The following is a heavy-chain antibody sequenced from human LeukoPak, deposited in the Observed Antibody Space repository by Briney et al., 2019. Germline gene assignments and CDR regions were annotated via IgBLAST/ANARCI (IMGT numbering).Heavy chain of an antibody. J-gene: IGHJ4*02. CDR3: ARGGYYGSGRYYFDS. CDR2: IKSDGGNT. Sequence: TGGSLRLSCAASGFTLSSYWMHWVRQAPGEGLVWVSRIKSDGGNTNYADSVKGRFTISRDNAKNTLHLQMNSLRAEDTAVYYCARGGYYGSGRYYFDSWGQGTLVTVSS. V-gene: IGHV3-74*01. CDR1: GFTLSSYW. D-gene: IGHD3-3*01.